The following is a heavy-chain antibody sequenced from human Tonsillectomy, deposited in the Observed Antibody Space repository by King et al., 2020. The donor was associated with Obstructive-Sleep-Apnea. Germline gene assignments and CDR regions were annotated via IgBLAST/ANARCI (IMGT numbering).Heavy chain of an antibody. V-gene: IGHV3-30*04. CDR3: AKDPGRLSIAPAVDYYYGMDV. CDR1: GFTFSGYA. Sequence: VQLVESGGGVVQPGRSLRLSCVASGFTFSGYAMDWVRQAPGKGLEWVAVISYDGNTKYYADSVKGRFTISSDNSKKTLYLQMNSLRADDTAVYFCAKDPGRLSIAPAVDYYYGMDVWGHGTTVSVSS. CDR2: ISYDGNTK. D-gene: IGHD6-13*01. J-gene: IGHJ6*02.